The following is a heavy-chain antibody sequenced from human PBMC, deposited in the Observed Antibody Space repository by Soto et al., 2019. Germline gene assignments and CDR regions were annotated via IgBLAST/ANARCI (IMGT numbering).Heavy chain of an antibody. CDR3: ASLLRGYSGTGDY. Sequence: QVQLVQSGAEVKKPGSSVKVSCKASGGTFSSSAISWVRQAPGQGLEWMGGIIPIFGTANYAQKFQGRVTITADEATSTAYMELSSLRSEDTAVYYCASLLRGYSGTGDYWGQGTLVTVSS. CDR2: IIPIFGTA. CDR1: GGTFSSSA. J-gene: IGHJ4*02. D-gene: IGHD5-12*01. V-gene: IGHV1-69*12.